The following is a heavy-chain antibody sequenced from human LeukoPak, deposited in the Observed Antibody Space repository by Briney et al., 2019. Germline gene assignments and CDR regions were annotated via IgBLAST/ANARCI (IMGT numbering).Heavy chain of an antibody. CDR3: ARARASAYAPGDNYFDY. J-gene: IGHJ4*02. CDR1: GYTFTSYG. V-gene: IGHV1-18*01. CDR2: FSAYNGNT. D-gene: IGHD2-2*01. Sequence: ASVKVSCKASGYTFTSYGISWVRQAPGQGLEWMGWFSAYNGNTNYAQKLQGRVTMTTDTSTSTAYMELRSLRSDDTAVYYCARARASAYAPGDNYFDYWGQGTLVTVSS.